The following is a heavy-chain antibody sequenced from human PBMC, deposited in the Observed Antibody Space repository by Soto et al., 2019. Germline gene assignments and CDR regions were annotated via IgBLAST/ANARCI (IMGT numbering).Heavy chain of an antibody. CDR1: GYSFNSHY. V-gene: IGHV1-46*02. J-gene: IGHJ5*02. CDR3: ARDESWQYLVWWFDP. D-gene: IGHD6-13*01. CDR2: ISASGDNT. Sequence: QAQLVQSGAEVKKPGASVKISCKAIGYSFNSHYMHWVRQAPGQGLEWMGTISASGDNTGYAQKFQGNVTLTTDTSTSTVYMELTSLSSEDTAVYYWARDESWQYLVWWFDPSGQGTLVTVSS.